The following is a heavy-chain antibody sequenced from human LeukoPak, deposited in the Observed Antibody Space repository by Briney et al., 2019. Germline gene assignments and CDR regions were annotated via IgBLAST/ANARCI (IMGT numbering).Heavy chain of an antibody. CDR3: ARRKGLDY. D-gene: IGHD2-15*01. CDR1: GFTFSDFW. CDR2: VKDDGSEK. J-gene: IGHJ4*02. V-gene: IGHV3-7*01. Sequence: GGSLRLSCAASGFTFSDFWMTWVRQAPGKGLEWVASVKDDGSEKYYVDSVKGRFTISRDNAKNSVYLQMNSLRVEDTAVYFCARRKGLDYWGQGILVTVSS.